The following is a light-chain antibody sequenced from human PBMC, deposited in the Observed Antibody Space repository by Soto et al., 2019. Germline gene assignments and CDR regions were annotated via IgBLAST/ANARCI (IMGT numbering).Light chain of an antibody. CDR3: QEYYSTPPT. J-gene: IGKJ2*01. V-gene: IGKV4-1*01. CDR2: WAS. CDR1: QSVLYSSNNKNY. Sequence: DIVMTQSADSLAVSLGERATINCKSSQSVLYSSNNKNYLDWYQQKPRQPPKLLIYWASTRESGVPDRFSGSGSGTDFTLTISSLQAEDVAVYYCQEYYSTPPTFGQGTKLEIK.